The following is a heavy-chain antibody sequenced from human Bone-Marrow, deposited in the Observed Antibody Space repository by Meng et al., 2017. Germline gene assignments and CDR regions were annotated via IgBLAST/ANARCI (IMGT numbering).Heavy chain of an antibody. V-gene: IGHV5-51*01. Sequence: GGSLRLSCMGSGYSFTSYWIGWVRQMPGKGLEWVGIIYPGDSDTRYSASFQGQVTISADKSISTAYLQWSSLKASDTAMYYCARQYSSGYHFSSYYYYYGMDVWGQGTMVTVSS. D-gene: IGHD6-19*01. CDR2: IYPGDSDT. CDR3: ARQYSSGYHFSSYYYYYGMDV. J-gene: IGHJ6*02. CDR1: GYSFTSYW.